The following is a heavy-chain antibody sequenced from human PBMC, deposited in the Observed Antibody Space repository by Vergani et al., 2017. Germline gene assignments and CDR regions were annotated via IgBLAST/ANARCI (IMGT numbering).Heavy chain of an antibody. CDR1: GFTFSSYS. CDR3: ARDRDGMDV. J-gene: IGHJ6*02. Sequence: EVQLVESGGGLVKPGGSLRLSCAASGFTFSSYSMNWVRQAPGKGREWVSSISSSSSYIYYAASVKGRFTSSRDNAKNSLYLQMNSLRAEDTAVYYCARDRDGMDVWGQGTTVTVSS. CDR2: ISSSSSYI. V-gene: IGHV3-21*01.